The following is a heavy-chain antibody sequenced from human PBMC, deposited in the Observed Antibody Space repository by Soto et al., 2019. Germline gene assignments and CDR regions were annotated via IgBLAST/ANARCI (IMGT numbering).Heavy chain of an antibody. Sequence: EVQLVESGGGLVQPGGSLRLSCAASGFTFSSYWMSWVRQAPGKGLEWVANIKQDGSEKYYVDSVKGRFSISRDNAKNSLYLQMNSLRAEDTAVYYCARDGAIGVVVGATTFDYWGQGPLVTVSS. J-gene: IGHJ4*02. D-gene: IGHD2-15*01. CDR1: GFTFSSYW. V-gene: IGHV3-7*01. CDR2: IKQDGSEK. CDR3: ARDGAIGVVVGATTFDY.